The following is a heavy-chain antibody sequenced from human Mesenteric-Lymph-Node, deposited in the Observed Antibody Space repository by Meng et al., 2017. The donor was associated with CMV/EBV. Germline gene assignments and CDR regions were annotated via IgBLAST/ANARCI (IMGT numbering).Heavy chain of an antibody. CDR3: ATLGDLPPYGGIDY. J-gene: IGHJ4*02. V-gene: IGHV3-11*04. D-gene: IGHD4-23*01. CDR2: ISSSGSTI. CDR1: GFTFSDYY. Sequence: GESLKISCAASGFTFSDYYMSWIRQAPGKGLEWVSYISSSGSTIYYADSVRGRFTISKDNAKNSLSLQMNSLRAEDTAVYYCATLGDLPPYGGIDYWGQGTLVTVSS.